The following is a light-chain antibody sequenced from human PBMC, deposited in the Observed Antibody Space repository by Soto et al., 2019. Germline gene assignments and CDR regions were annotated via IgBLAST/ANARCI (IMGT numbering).Light chain of an antibody. J-gene: IGKJ1*01. V-gene: IGKV3-20*01. CDR3: QQYGGSPQT. CDR2: GAS. CDR1: QSVSNY. Sequence: EIVLTQSPGTLSLSPGERATLSCRASQSVSNYLAWYQHKPGQAPRLLIYGASSRATGIPDRFSGSGSETDFTLTISRLEPEDFAVYCCQQYGGSPQTLGQGTKV.